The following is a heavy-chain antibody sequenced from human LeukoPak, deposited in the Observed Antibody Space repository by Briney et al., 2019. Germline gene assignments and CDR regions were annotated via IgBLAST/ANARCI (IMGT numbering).Heavy chain of an antibody. V-gene: IGHV4-34*01. CDR2: INHSGST. CDR1: GGSFSGYY. D-gene: IGHD1-7*01. Sequence: SETLSLTCAVYGGSFSGYYWSWIRQPPGKGLEWIREINHSGSTNYNPSLKSRVTISVDTSKNQFSLKLSSVTAADTAVYYCARGRGYNWNYVTPFDYWGQGTLVTVSS. CDR3: ARGRGYNWNYVTPFDY. J-gene: IGHJ4*02.